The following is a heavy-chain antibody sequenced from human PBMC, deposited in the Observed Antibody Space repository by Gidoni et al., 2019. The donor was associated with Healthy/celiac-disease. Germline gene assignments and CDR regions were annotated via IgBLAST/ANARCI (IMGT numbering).Heavy chain of an antibody. CDR1: GGSISSSSYY. CDR2: IYYSGST. CDR3: AREGITIFGVVPENWFDP. D-gene: IGHD3-3*01. J-gene: IGHJ5*02. Sequence: QLQLQESGPGLVKPSETLSLTCTVSGGSISSSSYYWGWIRQPPGKGLEWIGSIYYSGSTYYNPSLKSRVTISVDTSKTQFSLKLSSVTAADTAVYYCAREGITIFGVVPENWFDPWGQGTLVTVSS. V-gene: IGHV4-39*02.